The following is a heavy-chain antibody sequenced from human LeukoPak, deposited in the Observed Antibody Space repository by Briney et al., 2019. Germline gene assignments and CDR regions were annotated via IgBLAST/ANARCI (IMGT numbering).Heavy chain of an antibody. CDR2: IIPIFGTA. V-gene: IGHV1-69*13. J-gene: IGHJ4*02. CDR3: ARDPGYCSSTSCSHTPNFDY. CDR1: GGTFSSYA. D-gene: IGHD2-2*03. Sequence: GASVKVSCKASGGTFSSYAISWVRQAPGQGLEWMGGIIPIFGTANYAQKFQGRVTITADESTSTAYMELSSLRSEDTAVYYCARDPGYCSSTSCSHTPNFDYWGQGTLVTVSS.